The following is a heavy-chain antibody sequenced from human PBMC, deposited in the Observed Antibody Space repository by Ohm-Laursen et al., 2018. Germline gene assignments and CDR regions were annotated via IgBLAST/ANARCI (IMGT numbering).Heavy chain of an antibody. D-gene: IGHD3-22*01. CDR1: GFTLSSYG. V-gene: IGHV3-33*01. J-gene: IGHJ2*01. Sequence: SLRLSCSASGFTLSSYGMHWVRQAPGKGLEWVADIWSDGSKKYYVDSVKGRFTVSRDTSKNTPYLQMNSLRAEDTAVYYCARDSDSSGYYWYFDLWGRGTLVTVSS. CDR2: IWSDGSKK. CDR3: ARDSDSSGYYWYFDL.